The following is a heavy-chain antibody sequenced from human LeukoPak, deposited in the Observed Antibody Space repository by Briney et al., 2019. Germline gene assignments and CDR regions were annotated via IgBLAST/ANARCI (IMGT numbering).Heavy chain of an antibody. CDR2: IDPSDSYT. V-gene: IGHV5-10-1*01. D-gene: IGHD6-19*01. Sequence: GESLKISCKGSGYSFTSYWISWVRQMPGKGLEWMGRIDPSDSYTNYSPSFQGHVTISADKSISTAYLQWSSLKASDTAMYYCARHFTPNSSGWYDEPELDYWGQGTLVTVSS. J-gene: IGHJ4*02. CDR3: ARHFTPNSSGWYDEPELDY. CDR1: GYSFTSYW.